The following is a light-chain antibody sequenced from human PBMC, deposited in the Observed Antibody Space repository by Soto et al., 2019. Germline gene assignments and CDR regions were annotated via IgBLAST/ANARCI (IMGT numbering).Light chain of an antibody. J-gene: IGKJ1*01. CDR2: GAS. CDR3: QQYNSWPRT. CDR1: QSVSSN. V-gene: IGKV3-15*01. Sequence: EIVVTQSPATLSVSPGERGTLSCRASQSVSSNLAWYQQKPGQAPRLLIYGASTRATGIPARFSGSGSGTEFTLTISSLQSEDFAVYYCQQYNSWPRTFGQGTKVEIK.